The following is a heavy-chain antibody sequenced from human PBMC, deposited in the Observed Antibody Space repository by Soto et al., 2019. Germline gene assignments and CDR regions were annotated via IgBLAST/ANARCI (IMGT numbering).Heavy chain of an antibody. CDR2: INHSGST. V-gene: IGHV4-34*01. CDR1: GGSFSGFY. CDR3: ARGYYGSGRLSRYYGMDV. D-gene: IGHD3-10*01. J-gene: IGHJ6*02. Sequence: SETLSLTCAVYGGSFSGFYWSWIRQPPGKGLEWIGEINHSGSTNYNPSLKSRVTISVDTSKNQFSLKLSSVTAADTAVYYCARGYYGSGRLSRYYGMDVWGQGTTVTVSS.